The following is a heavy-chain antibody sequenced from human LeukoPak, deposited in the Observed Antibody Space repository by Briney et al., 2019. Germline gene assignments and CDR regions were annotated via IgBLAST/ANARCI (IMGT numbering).Heavy chain of an antibody. J-gene: IGHJ6*03. CDR2: ISSSGSTI. D-gene: IGHD1-1*01. V-gene: IGHV3-21*04. Sequence: GGSLRLSCAASGFTFSSYSMNWVRQAPGKGLEWVSSISSSGSTIYYADSVKGRFTISRDNAKNSLYLQMNSLRAEDTAVYYCARDRATTGTTHYYYMDVWGKGTTVTISS. CDR3: ARDRATTGTTHYYYMDV. CDR1: GFTFSSYS.